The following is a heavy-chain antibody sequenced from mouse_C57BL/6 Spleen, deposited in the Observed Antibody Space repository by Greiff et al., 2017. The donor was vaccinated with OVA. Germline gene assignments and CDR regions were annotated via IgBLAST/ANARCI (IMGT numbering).Heavy chain of an antibody. CDR3: TTDTTVVATGGYFDY. CDR1: GFNIKDDY. CDR2: IDPENGDT. V-gene: IGHV14-4*01. Sequence: EVQLQQSGAELVRPGASVKLSCTASGFNIKDDYMHWVKQRPEQGLEWIGWIDPENGDTEYASKFQGKATITADTSSNTAYLQLSSLTSEDTAVYYCTTDTTVVATGGYFDYWGQGTTLTVSS. D-gene: IGHD1-1*01. J-gene: IGHJ2*01.